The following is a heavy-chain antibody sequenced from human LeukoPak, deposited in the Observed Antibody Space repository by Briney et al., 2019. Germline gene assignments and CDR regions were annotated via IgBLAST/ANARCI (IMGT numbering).Heavy chain of an antibody. J-gene: IGHJ4*02. CDR2: IGTAGDT. Sequence: GGSLRLSCTASGFTFASYDMHWVRQATGKGLEWVSAIGTAGDTYYPGSVKGRFTISRENAKNSLYLQMNSLRAGDTAVYYCARAPEGRTQFDYWGQGTLVTVSS. V-gene: IGHV3-13*01. CDR1: GFTFASYD. CDR3: ARAPEGRTQFDY. D-gene: IGHD1-14*01.